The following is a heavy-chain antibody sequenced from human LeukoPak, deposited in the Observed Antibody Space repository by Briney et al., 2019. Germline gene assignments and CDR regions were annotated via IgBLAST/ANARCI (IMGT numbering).Heavy chain of an antibody. CDR2: IIPIFGTA. Sequence: SVKVSCKASGGTFGSYAISWVRQAPGQGLEWMGGIIPIFGTANYAQKFQGRVTITADESTSTAYMELSSLRSEDTAVYYCARAAYDILTADYYYYYGMDVWGQGTTVTVSS. D-gene: IGHD3-9*01. CDR3: ARAAYDILTADYYYYYGMDV. CDR1: GGTFGSYA. J-gene: IGHJ6*02. V-gene: IGHV1-69*13.